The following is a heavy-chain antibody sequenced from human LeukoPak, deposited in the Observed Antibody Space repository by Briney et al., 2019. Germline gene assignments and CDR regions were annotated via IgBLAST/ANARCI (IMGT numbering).Heavy chain of an antibody. V-gene: IGHV3-30*04. D-gene: IGHD1-1*01. Sequence: GGSLRLSCAASGFTFSSYAMHWVRQAPGKGLEGVAVISYDGSNKYYADSVKGRFTISRDNSKNTLYLQMNSLRAEDTAVYYCAKDRWNDGWFDPWGQGTLVTVSS. CDR1: GFTFSSYA. CDR3: AKDRWNDGWFDP. J-gene: IGHJ5*02. CDR2: ISYDGSNK.